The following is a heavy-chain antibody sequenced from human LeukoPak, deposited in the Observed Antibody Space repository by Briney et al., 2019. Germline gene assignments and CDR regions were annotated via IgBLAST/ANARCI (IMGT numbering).Heavy chain of an antibody. CDR2: IYYSGST. Sequence: SETLSLTCTVSGGSISRSSYYWGWIRQPPGKGLEWIVSIYYSGSTYYNPSLKSRVTISVDTSKNQFSLKLSSVTAADTAVDYCARGYSSSWYKTFDYWGQGTLVTVSS. CDR1: GGSISRSSYY. J-gene: IGHJ4*02. CDR3: ARGYSSSWYKTFDY. D-gene: IGHD6-13*01. V-gene: IGHV4-39*07.